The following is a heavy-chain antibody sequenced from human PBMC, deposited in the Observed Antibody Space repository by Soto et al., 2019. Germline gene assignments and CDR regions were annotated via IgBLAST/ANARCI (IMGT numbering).Heavy chain of an antibody. CDR2: VWYDGGNK. V-gene: IGHV3-33*01. J-gene: IGHJ6*02. CDR1: GFTFSSYG. CDR3: VRAAGYSGNDYVYYYGMDV. Sequence: QVQLVDSGGGVVQPGRSLRLSCAASGFTFSSYGMHWVRQAPDKGLEWVALVWYDGGNKYYADSVKGRFTISRDNSKNTLYLQMNSLRDEDTAVYYCVRAAGYSGNDYVYYYGMDVWGQGTTVTVSS. D-gene: IGHD5-12*01.